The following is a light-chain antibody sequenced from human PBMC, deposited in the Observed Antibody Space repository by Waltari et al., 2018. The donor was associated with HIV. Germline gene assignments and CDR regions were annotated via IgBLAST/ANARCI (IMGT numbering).Light chain of an antibody. CDR3: CSYAGSYVWV. V-gene: IGLV2-11*01. CDR1: SSDVGGYNY. CDR2: DVS. J-gene: IGLJ3*02. Sequence: QSALTQPRSVSGSPGQSVTISCTGTSSDVGGYNYVPWYQQHPGKAPKLMIYDVSKGPSGVPDRFSGSKSGNTASLTISGLQAEDEADYYCCSYAGSYVWVFGGGTKLTVV.